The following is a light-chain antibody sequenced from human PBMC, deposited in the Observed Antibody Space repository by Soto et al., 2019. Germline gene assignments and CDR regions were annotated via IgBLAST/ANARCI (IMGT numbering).Light chain of an antibody. Sequence: DIQMTQSPFTLSASVGDRVTITCRASQSISSWLAWYQQKPGKAPKLLIYKASTLKSGVPSRFSGSGSGTEFTLTISSLQPDDFATYYCQHYNSYSEAFGQGTRWIS. CDR2: KAS. J-gene: IGKJ1*01. CDR1: QSISSW. V-gene: IGKV1-5*03. CDR3: QHYNSYSEA.